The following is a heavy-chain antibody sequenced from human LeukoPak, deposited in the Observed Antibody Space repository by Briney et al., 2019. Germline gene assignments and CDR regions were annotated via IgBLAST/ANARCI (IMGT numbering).Heavy chain of an antibody. Sequence: SQTLSLTCAISGDSVSGNSAAWNWIRQSPSGGLEWLGRTYCRSKWYNDYAESVKSRITINPDTSKNQFSLQLNSVTPEDTAVYYCARQYSSGWYYYYGLDVWGQGTKVTVSS. CDR2: TYCRSKWYN. CDR1: GDSVSGNSAA. V-gene: IGHV6-1*01. D-gene: IGHD6-19*01. J-gene: IGHJ6*02. CDR3: ARQYSSGWYYYYGLDV.